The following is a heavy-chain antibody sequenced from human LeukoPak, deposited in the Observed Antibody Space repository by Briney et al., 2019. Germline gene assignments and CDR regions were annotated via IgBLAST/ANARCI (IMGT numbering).Heavy chain of an antibody. CDR2: ISAYNGNT. V-gene: IGHV1-18*04. D-gene: IGHD3-10*01. Sequence: ASVKVSCKASGYTFTSYGISWVRQAPGQGLEWMGWISAYNGNTNYAQKLQGRVTMTTDTSTSTAYMELSSLRSEDTAVYYCARGYYGSGSYYNTTNWFDPWGQGTLVTVSS. CDR1: GYTFTSYG. J-gene: IGHJ5*02. CDR3: ARGYYGSGSYYNTTNWFDP.